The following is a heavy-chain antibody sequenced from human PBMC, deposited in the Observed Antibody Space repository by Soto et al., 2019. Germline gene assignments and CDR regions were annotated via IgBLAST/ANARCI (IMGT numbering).Heavy chain of an antibody. CDR1: GGSISSGGYY. CDR3: ARVGYCSGGSCYGYYDYYGMDV. J-gene: IGHJ6*02. CDR2: IYYGGST. D-gene: IGHD2-15*01. V-gene: IGHV4-31*03. Sequence: PSETLSLTCTVSGGSISSGGYYWSWIRQHPGKGLEWIGYIYYGGSTYYNPSLKSRVTISVDTSKNQFSLKLTSVTAADTAVYYCARVGYCSGGSCYGYYDYYGMDVWGQGTTVTVSS.